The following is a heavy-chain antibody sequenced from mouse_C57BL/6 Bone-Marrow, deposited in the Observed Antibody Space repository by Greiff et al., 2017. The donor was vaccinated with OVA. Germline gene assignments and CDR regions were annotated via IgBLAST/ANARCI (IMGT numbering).Heavy chain of an antibody. J-gene: IGHJ4*01. V-gene: IGHV1-81*01. CDR1: GYTFTSYG. CDR3: ARWGTAQATWLTYYAMDY. Sequence: QVQLQQSGAELARPGASVKLSCKASGYTFTSYGISWVKQRTGQGLEWIGEIYPRSGNTYYNEKFTGKATLTADKSSSTAYMELRSLTSEDSAVYFCARWGTAQATWLTYYAMDYWGQGTSVTVSS. CDR2: IYPRSGNT. D-gene: IGHD3-2*02.